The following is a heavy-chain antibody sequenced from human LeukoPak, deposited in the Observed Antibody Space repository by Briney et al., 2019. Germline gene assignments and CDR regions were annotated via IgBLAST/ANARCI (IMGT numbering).Heavy chain of an antibody. D-gene: IGHD2/OR15-2a*01. Sequence: GASVKVSCKASGYTFTSYYMHWVRQAPGQGLEWMGIINPSGGSTSYAQKFQGRVTMTRDMSTSTVYMELSSLRSEDTAVYYCARDLSGFYAFGIWGQGTMVTVSS. CDR2: INPSGGST. J-gene: IGHJ3*02. V-gene: IGHV1-46*01. CDR3: ARDLSGFYAFGI. CDR1: GYTFTSYY.